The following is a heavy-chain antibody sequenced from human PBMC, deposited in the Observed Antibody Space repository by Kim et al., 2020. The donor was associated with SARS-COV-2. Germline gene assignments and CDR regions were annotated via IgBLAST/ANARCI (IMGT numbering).Heavy chain of an antibody. CDR3: ASQKACTTSACVFYGMDV. CDR1: GDSVSSTSRY. Sequence: SETLSLTCFVSGDSVSSTSRYWAWIRQPPGKDLEWIGSVYYSGRIYYNPSLVSRVTISTDTSNNQLSLLLRSVTASDTAMYYCASQKACTTSACVFYGMDVWGQGTTVTVSS. CDR2: VYYSGRI. D-gene: IGHD1-26*01. V-gene: IGHV4-39*01. J-gene: IGHJ6*02.